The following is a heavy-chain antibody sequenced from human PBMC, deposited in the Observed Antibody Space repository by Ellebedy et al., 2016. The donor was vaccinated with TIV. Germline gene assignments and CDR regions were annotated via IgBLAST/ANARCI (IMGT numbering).Heavy chain of an antibody. Sequence: SETLSLXCAVSGDSITTGENAWTWVRQAGGKGLEWIGFTYHNGNPSYNPSLESRVTISADRSKNQFSFKLTSVTAADTAIYYCARGRYHGGGSSAWFDPWGLGIHVTVSA. V-gene: IGHV4-30-2*01. CDR1: GDSITTGENA. D-gene: IGHD3-10*01. CDR3: ARGRYHGGGSSAWFDP. J-gene: IGHJ5*02. CDR2: TYHNGNP.